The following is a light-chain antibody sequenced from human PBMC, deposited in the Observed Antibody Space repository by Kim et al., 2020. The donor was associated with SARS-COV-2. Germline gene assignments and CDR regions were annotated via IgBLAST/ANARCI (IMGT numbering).Light chain of an antibody. J-gene: IGKJ4*01. CDR2: AAS. Sequence: SLATAELASRSSRARQSVSCVAWYQQHPGQAPRLLIDAASSRATGIPDSFSGSGSGTDFTLTISRLEPEDFAVYFCQQYGSSVTFGGGTKVDIK. V-gene: IGKV3-20*01. CDR1: QSVSC. CDR3: QQYGSSVT.